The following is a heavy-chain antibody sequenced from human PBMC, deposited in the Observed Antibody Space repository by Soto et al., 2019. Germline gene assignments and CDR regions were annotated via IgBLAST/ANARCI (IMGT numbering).Heavy chain of an antibody. D-gene: IGHD4-17*01. CDR3: ARATGPHGDYYYYGMDV. CDR2: IIPIFGTA. CDR1: GGTFSSYA. Sequence: GASVKVSCKASGGTFSSYAISWVRQAPGQGLEWMGGIIPIFGTANYAQKFQGRVTITADESTSTAYMELSSLRSEDTAVYYCARATGPHGDYYYYGMDVWGQGTTVTVSS. J-gene: IGHJ6*02. V-gene: IGHV1-69*13.